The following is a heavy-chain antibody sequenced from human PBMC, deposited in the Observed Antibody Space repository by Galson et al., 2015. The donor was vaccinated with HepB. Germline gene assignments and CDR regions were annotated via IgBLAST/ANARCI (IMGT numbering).Heavy chain of an antibody. D-gene: IGHD3-22*01. Sequence: SETLSLTCTVSGGSINNYYWTWIRQPPGKGLEWLGYINDRGKSIYNPSLKSRATISADTSKRQFSLKLKSVTAADTAVYYCARPSRPHDSSPFDSWGQGGLVIVSS. CDR2: INDRGKS. J-gene: IGHJ4*02. CDR3: ARPSRPHDSSPFDS. CDR1: GGSINNYY. V-gene: IGHV4-59*08.